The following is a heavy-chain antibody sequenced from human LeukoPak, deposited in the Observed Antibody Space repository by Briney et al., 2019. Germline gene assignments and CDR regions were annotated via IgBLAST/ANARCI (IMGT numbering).Heavy chain of an antibody. CDR2: ISAYNGNT. CDR1: GYTFTSYG. CDR3: ARDDRKSFLSKEVLRFLEWPLEGWFDP. V-gene: IGHV1-18*01. Sequence: ASVKVSCKASGYTFTSYGISWVRQAPGQGLEWMGWISAYNGNTNYAQKLQGRVTMTTDTSTRTAYMEPRSLRSDDTAVYYCARDDRKSFLSKEVLRFLEWPLEGWFDPWGQGTLVTVSS. J-gene: IGHJ5*02. D-gene: IGHD3-3*01.